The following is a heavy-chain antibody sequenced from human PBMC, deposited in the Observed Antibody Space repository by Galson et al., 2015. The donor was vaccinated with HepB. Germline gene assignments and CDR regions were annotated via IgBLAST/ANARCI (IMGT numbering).Heavy chain of an antibody. V-gene: IGHV4-4*07. CDR3: AKVKGGFGDYGVFDY. CDR1: GTSISPYY. Sequence: TCTVSGTSISPYYWIWIRQSAGKGLEWIGRVYSSGSSNYNPSLKSRVSMSVDTSKSQFSLKLNSVTAADTAVYYCAKVKGGFGDYGVFDYWGQGILVIVSS. D-gene: IGHD4-17*01. J-gene: IGHJ4*02. CDR2: VYSSGSS.